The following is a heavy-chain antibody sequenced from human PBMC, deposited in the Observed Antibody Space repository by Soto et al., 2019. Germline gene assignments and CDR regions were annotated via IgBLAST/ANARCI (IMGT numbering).Heavy chain of an antibody. CDR2: ISYDGSNK. CDR3: AKDQSSGGWELLGPFDY. D-gene: IGHD1-26*01. Sequence: PGGSLRLSCAASGFTFSIYGMQWVGHAPGKGLEWVAVISYDGSNKYYADSVKGRFTISRDNSKNTLYLQMNSLRAEDTAVYYCAKDQSSGGWELLGPFDYWGQGTLVTVSS. V-gene: IGHV3-30*18. CDR1: GFTFSIYG. J-gene: IGHJ4*02.